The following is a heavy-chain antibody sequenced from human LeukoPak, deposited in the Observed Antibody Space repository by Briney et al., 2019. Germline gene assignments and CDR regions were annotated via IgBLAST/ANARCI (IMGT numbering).Heavy chain of an antibody. J-gene: IGHJ6*03. CDR3: ARGNISGTRIYYYYYLDV. D-gene: IGHD1-20*01. CDR1: GGSISSYY. V-gene: IGHV4-59*13. CDR2: MYNSGSA. Sequence: PSETLSLTCTVSGGSISSYYWSWIRQPPGKGLEWVVDMYNSGSATYNPSLKSRVTIKVATSKTQFSLKLNSVTAADTAVYFCARGNISGTRIYYYYYLDVWGKGTTVTISS.